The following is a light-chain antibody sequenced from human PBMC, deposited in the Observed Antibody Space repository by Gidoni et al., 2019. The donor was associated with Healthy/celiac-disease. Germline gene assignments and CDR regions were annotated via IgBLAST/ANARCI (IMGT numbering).Light chain of an antibody. V-gene: IGLV3-27*01. CDR2: KDS. J-gene: IGLJ3*02. CDR1: VLAKKY. Sequence: SYELTQPSPVSVSPGQTARITCSGDVLAKKYARWFQQKPGQAPVLVIYKDSERPSGIPERFSGSSSGTTVTLTISGAQVEDEADYYCYSAADNHKVFGGGTKLTVL. CDR3: YSAADNHKV.